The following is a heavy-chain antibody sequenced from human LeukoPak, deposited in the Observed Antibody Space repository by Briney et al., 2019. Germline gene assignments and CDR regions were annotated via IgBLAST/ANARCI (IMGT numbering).Heavy chain of an antibody. CDR3: ARGEGSSGWYDWFGP. J-gene: IGHJ5*02. CDR2: IIPILGIA. V-gene: IGHV1-69*02. CDR1: GGTFSSYT. Sequence: ASVKVSCKASGGTFSSYTISRVRQAPGQGLEWMGRIIPILGIANYAQKFQGRVTITADKSTSTAYMELSSLKSEDTAVYYCARGEGSSGWYDWFGPWGQGTLVTVSS. D-gene: IGHD6-19*01.